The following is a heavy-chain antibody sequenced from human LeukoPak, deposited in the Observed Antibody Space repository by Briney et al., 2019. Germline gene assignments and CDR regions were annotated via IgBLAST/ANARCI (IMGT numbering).Heavy chain of an antibody. CDR1: GFTFSSYS. CDR2: ISSSSSYI. Sequence: PGGSLRLSCAASGFTFSSYSMNWVRQAPGKGLEWVSSISSSSSYIYYADSVKGRFTISRDNAKNSLYLQMNGLRAEDTAIYYCAKDRLSNGDPAGYWGQGTLVTVSS. V-gene: IGHV3-21*04. D-gene: IGHD4-17*01. CDR3: AKDRLSNGDPAGY. J-gene: IGHJ4*02.